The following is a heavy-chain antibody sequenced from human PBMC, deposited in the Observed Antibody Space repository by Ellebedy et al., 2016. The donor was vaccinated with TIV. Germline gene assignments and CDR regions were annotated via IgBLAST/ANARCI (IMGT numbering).Heavy chain of an antibody. V-gene: IGHV1-69*13. J-gene: IGHJ4*02. CDR1: GGTFSSYA. CDR2: IIPIFGTA. Sequence: SVKVSXKASGGTFSSYAISWVRQAPGQGLEWMGGIIPIFGTANYAQKFQGRVTITADESTSTAYMELSSLRSEDTAVYYCARVNWYSSGWYLGYWGQGTLVTVSS. D-gene: IGHD6-19*01. CDR3: ARVNWYSSGWYLGY.